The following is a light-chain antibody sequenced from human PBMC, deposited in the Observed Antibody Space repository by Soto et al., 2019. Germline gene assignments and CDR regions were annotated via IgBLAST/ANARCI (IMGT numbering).Light chain of an antibody. V-gene: IGKV3-15*01. CDR2: GAS. CDR1: HSVSSN. Sequence: IVITQSPATLSVSPGERATLSCRASHSVSSNLAWYQQKPGQDPRLLIYGASTRATGIPARFSGSGSGTEFTLTISSLQSEDFAVYNCQKYNNWPWKFGQGTKVDIK. CDR3: QKYNNWPWK. J-gene: IGKJ1*01.